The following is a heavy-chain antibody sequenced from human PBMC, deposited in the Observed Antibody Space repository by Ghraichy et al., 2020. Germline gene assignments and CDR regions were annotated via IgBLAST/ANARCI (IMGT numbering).Heavy chain of an antibody. V-gene: IGHV3-48*01. D-gene: IGHD5-24*01. CDR1: GFTFSDYH. CDR3: TTWTQMAN. Sequence: GESLNISCVASGFTFSDYHMNWVRQTPGKGLEWISFIRSGDNTISYADSVKGRFTISRDDAKNSLYLQMNSLRVEDTAVYYCTTWTQMANWGQGTLVTVSS. J-gene: IGHJ4*02. CDR2: IRSGDNTI.